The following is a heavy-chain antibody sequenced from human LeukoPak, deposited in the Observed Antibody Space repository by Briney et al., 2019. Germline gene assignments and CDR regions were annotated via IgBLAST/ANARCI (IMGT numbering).Heavy chain of an antibody. CDR1: GFTFSSYG. CDR2: VSWNGSRT. V-gene: IGHV3-35*02. Sequence: QSGGSLRLSCAASGFTFSSYGMHWVRQAPGKGLEWVSGVSWNGSRTHYADSVKGQFIISRDNSRNTLYLQTNSLRAEDTAVYYCARDLWFGESLDYWGQGTLVTVSS. J-gene: IGHJ4*02. CDR3: ARDLWFGESLDY. D-gene: IGHD3-10*01.